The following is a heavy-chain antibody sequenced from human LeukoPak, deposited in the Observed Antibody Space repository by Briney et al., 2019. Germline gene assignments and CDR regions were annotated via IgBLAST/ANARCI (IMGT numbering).Heavy chain of an antibody. CDR3: ARVSGSGWYDGY. CDR1: GGSISSYY. J-gene: IGHJ4*02. D-gene: IGHD6-19*01. CDR2: IYYSGST. Sequence: SETLSLTCTRSGGSISSYYWRWIRQPPGKGLEWIGYIYYSGSTNYNPSLKSRVTISVDTSKNQFSLKLSSVTAADTAVYYCARVSGSGWYDGYWGQGTLVTVSS. V-gene: IGHV4-59*01.